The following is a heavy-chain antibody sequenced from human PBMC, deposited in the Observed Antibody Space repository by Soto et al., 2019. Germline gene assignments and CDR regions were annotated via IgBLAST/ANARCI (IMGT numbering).Heavy chain of an antibody. V-gene: IGHV3-7*01. CDR2: IKQDGSEK. D-gene: IGHD5-12*01. CDR3: ARAPYSGYVINWFDP. Sequence: GGSLRLSCAASGFTFSSYWMSWVRQAPGKGLEWVANIKQDGSEKYYVDSVKGRFTISRDNAKNSLYLQMNSLRAEDTAVYYCARAPYSGYVINWFDPWGQGTLVTVSS. CDR1: GFTFSSYW. J-gene: IGHJ5*02.